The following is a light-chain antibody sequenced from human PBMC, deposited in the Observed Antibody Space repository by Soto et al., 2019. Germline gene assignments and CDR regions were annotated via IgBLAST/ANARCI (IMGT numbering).Light chain of an antibody. CDR1: QSVSSSS. CDR2: GAS. CDR3: QQFGSSPQYT. Sequence: EIVLTQSPGTLSLSPGERATLSCRASQSVSSSSLAWYQQKPGQAPRLLIYGASSRATGIPDRFSGSGSGTDCTLTISRLEPEDFAVYYCQQFGSSPQYTFGQGTKLEIK. J-gene: IGKJ2*01. V-gene: IGKV3-20*01.